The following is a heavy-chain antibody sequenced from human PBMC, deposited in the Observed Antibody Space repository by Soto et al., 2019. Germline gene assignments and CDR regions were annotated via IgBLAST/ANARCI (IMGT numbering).Heavy chain of an antibody. J-gene: IGHJ1*01. V-gene: IGHV3-30-3*01. D-gene: IGHD3-10*01. CDR1: GFTFSSYT. CDR2: TSFDGNSK. Sequence: QVQLVESGGGVVQPGRSLRLSCAASGFTFSSYTMHWVRQTPGKGLEWVAVTSFDGNSKYYADSVRGRFTISRDNSKNTRQLQMNSLRAEETAGYFCGGGPPGGGWYGECWGQGTLVTVSS. CDR3: GGGPPGGGWYGEC.